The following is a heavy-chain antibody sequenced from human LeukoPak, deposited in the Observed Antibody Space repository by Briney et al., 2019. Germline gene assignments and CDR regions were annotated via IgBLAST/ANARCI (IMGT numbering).Heavy chain of an antibody. CDR2: INSSGGNT. D-gene: IGHD3-16*01. CDR3: ARVSRWKDWAFEG. V-gene: IGHV1-46*01. CDR1: GYTFTSYY. Sequence: GASVKVSCKASGYTFTSYYMYWVRQAPGQGLEWMGIINSSGGNTSYAQNFQGRVTMTRDTSARIVYMELRSLRPEDTAVYYCARVSRWKDWAFEGWGQGTLVTVSS. J-gene: IGHJ4*02.